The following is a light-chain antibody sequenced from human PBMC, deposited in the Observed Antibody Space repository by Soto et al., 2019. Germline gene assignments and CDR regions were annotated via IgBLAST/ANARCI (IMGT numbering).Light chain of an antibody. CDR1: GSDIGAYNY. CDR3: SSFTTSYFYV. Sequence: QSALTQPASVSGSPGQSITISCTGSGSDIGAYNYVSWYQRHPGKAPKLLIHGVTRRPSGVSSRFSASKSAYTASLTISGLQAEDEANYYCSSFTTSYFYVFGPGTKLTVL. J-gene: IGLJ1*01. CDR2: GVT. V-gene: IGLV2-14*01.